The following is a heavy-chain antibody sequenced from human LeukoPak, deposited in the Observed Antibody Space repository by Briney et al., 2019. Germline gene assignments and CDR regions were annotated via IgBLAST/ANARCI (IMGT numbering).Heavy chain of an antibody. CDR2: IIPIFGTA. CDR1: GGTFSSYA. J-gene: IGHJ5*02. V-gene: IGHV1-69*05. D-gene: IGHD3-10*01. Sequence: SVKVSFKASGGTFSSYAISWVRQAPGQGLEWMGGIIPIFGTANYAQKFQGRVTITTDESTSTAYMELSSLRSEDTAVYYCARLLGGISLLGFDPWGQGTLVTVSS. CDR3: ARLLGGISLLGFDP.